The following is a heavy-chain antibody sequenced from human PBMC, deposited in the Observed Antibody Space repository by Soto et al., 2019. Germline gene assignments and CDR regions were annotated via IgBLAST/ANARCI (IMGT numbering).Heavy chain of an antibody. CDR3: AKAGDGYNFRFVDY. Sequence: PGGSLRLSCAASGFTFSSYAMSWVRQAPGKGLEWVSAISGSGGSTYYADSVKGRFTISRDNSKNTLYLQMNSLRAEDTAVYYCAKAGDGYNFRFVDYWGQGTLVTVSS. V-gene: IGHV3-23*01. CDR2: ISGSGGST. CDR1: GFTFSSYA. D-gene: IGHD5-12*01. J-gene: IGHJ4*02.